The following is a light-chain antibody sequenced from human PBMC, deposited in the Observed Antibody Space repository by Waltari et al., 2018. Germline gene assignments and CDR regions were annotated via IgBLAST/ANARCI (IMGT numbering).Light chain of an antibody. Sequence: QSALTQPASVSGSPGQSITISCTGTFRSVGGYHYVSWYQHHPGKAPKLIIYEVTDRPSGVSNRFSGSKSGDTASLTISGLQAEDEADYYCSSCSYTPTTTVVFGTGTRVTVL. CDR1: FRSVGGYHY. CDR2: EVT. J-gene: IGLJ1*01. V-gene: IGLV2-14*01. CDR3: SSCSYTPTTTVV.